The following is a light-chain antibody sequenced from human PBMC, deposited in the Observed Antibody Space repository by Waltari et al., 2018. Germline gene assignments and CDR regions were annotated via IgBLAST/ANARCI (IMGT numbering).Light chain of an antibody. CDR2: WAS. CDR3: QQYYSIPPT. J-gene: IGKJ1*01. Sequence: DIVMTQSPDYLAVSLGERATINCKSSKSVLYSSNNKNYLAWYQQKPGQPPKLLIYWASTRESGVPDRFSGSGSGTDFTLTINSLQAEDVAVYYCQQYYSIPPTFGQGTKVEIK. CDR1: KSVLYSSNNKNY. V-gene: IGKV4-1*01.